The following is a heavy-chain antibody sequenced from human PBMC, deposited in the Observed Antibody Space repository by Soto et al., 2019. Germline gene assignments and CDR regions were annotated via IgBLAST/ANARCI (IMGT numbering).Heavy chain of an antibody. Sequence: EVQLVESGGGLVQPGGSLRLSCAASGFTFSIYWMHWVRQAPGKGPVWVSRIDNAGSSARYADSVKGRFTISRDNAKNAVYMRMNSLRDDEAAVYYGTRVGGSVGGRDVWGQGTTVSVSS. D-gene: IGHD1-26*01. J-gene: IGHJ6*02. CDR2: IDNAGSSA. CDR1: GFTFSIYW. V-gene: IGHV3-74*01. CDR3: TRVGGSVGGRDV.